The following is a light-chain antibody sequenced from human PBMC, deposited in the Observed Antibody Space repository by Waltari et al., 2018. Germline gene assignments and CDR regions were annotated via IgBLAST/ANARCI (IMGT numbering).Light chain of an antibody. CDR2: ENT. CDR1: SSNIGNNY. J-gene: IGLJ7*01. V-gene: IGLV1-51*02. CDR3: GTWDSSLSGAV. Sequence: QSVLTQPPSVSAAPGQRVTISCSGGSSNIGNNYVSWYRQFPGTAPKLLIDENTDRPSGIPGRFSGSKSGTSATLDITGLQAGDEADYYCGTWDSSLSGAVFGGGTHLTVL.